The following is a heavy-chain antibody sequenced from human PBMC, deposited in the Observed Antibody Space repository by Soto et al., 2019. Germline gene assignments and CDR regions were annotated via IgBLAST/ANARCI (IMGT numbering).Heavy chain of an antibody. J-gene: IGHJ4*02. D-gene: IGHD3-10*01. Sequence: QVQLVQSGAEVKKPGSSVKVSCKASGGTFSPYTVNWVRQAPGQGLEWMGRIIPFLGVTNYAQKFQARVTLTAATSTTTADMELRGLRFEDTAVYYCARDWESTVSTWSFGAFWGRGTLVTVSS. CDR3: ARDWESTVSTWSFGAF. CDR1: GGTFSPYT. CDR2: IIPFLGVT. V-gene: IGHV1-69*08.